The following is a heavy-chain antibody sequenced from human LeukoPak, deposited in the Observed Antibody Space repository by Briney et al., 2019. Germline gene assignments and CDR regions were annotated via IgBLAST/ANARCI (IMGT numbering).Heavy chain of an antibody. Sequence: GGSLRLSCAASGFTFSSYAMSWVRQAPGKGLEWVSAISGSSGSTYYADSVKGRFTISRDNSKNTLYLQMNSLRAEDTAVYYCAKDGGYYGSTLDYWGQGTLVTVSS. CDR3: AKDGGYYGSTLDY. J-gene: IGHJ4*02. D-gene: IGHD3-10*01. CDR2: ISGSSGST. CDR1: GFTFSSYA. V-gene: IGHV3-23*01.